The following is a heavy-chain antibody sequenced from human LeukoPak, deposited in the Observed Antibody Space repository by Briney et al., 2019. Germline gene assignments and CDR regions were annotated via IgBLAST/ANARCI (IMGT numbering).Heavy chain of an antibody. D-gene: IGHD3-22*01. Sequence: GGSLRLSCAASGFTFSDYYTSWIRQAPGKGLEWVSYISSSGSTIYYADSVKGRFTISRDNAKNSLYLQMNSLRAEDTAVYYCARETPTDYYDSSGPLDYWGQGTLVTVSS. CDR1: GFTFSDYY. CDR2: ISSSGSTI. J-gene: IGHJ4*02. CDR3: ARETPTDYYDSSGPLDY. V-gene: IGHV3-11*04.